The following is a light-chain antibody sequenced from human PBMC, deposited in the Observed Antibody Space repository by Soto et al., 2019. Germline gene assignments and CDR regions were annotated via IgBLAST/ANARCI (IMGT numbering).Light chain of an antibody. CDR3: QQYNNWPRT. V-gene: IGKV3-15*01. CDR1: QSVSRN. CDR2: GAS. Sequence: EIVMTQSPATLSVSPGERATLSCRASQSVSRNLAWYQQKPGQAPRLLIYGASTRATGIPARFSGSGSGTEFPLTISSLQSEDFAVYYCQQYNNWPRTFGQGTKVDIQ. J-gene: IGKJ1*01.